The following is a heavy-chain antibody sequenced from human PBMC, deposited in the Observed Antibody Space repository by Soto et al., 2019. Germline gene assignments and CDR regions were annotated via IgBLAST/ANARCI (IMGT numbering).Heavy chain of an antibody. Sequence: GVSLRLSCAASGFTFSNYSMNWVRQAPGKGLEWVSYISGSSSTFYFADSLKGRFTISRDNAKNSLYLQMNSLRAEDSAMYYCVRDRAYSAYDFWGQGTMVTVSS. V-gene: IGHV3-48*01. CDR2: ISGSSSTF. CDR3: VRDRAYSAYDF. J-gene: IGHJ3*01. D-gene: IGHD5-12*01. CDR1: GFTFSNYS.